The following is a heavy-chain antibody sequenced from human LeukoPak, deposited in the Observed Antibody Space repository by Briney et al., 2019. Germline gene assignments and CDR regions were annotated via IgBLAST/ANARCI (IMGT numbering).Heavy chain of an antibody. CDR3: AKDGVGGVTAIGGYFDY. D-gene: IGHD2-21*02. Sequence: GGSLRLSCAASGFTFSSYAMSWVRQAPGKGLEWASAISGSGGSTYYADSVKGRFTISRDNSKNTLYLQMNSLRAEDTAVYYCAKDGVGGVTAIGGYFDYWGQGTLVTVSS. V-gene: IGHV3-23*01. CDR1: GFTFSSYA. CDR2: ISGSGGST. J-gene: IGHJ4*02.